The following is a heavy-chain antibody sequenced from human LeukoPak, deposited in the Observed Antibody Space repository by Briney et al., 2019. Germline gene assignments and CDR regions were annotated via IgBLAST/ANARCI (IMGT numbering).Heavy chain of an antibody. J-gene: IGHJ4*02. CDR3: ARGHPYYFDC. CDR1: GFTFSSYA. CDR2: ISGSGGST. V-gene: IGHV3-23*01. Sequence: GGSLRLSCAASGFTFSSYAMSWVRQAPGKGLEWVSTISGSGGSTYYADSVKGRFTISRHNSKNTLYLQMNSLRAEDTAVYYCARGHPYYFDCWGQGTLVTVSS.